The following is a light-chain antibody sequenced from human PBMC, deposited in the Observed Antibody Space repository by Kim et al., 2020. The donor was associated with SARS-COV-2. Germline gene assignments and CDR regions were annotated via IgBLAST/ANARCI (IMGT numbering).Light chain of an antibody. CDR2: DAS. J-gene: IGKJ1*01. Sequence: PGERATLSCRASQSVSSSHLAWYQQKPGQAPRLLIYDASNRATGIPARFSGSGSGTDFTLTISSLEPEDFAVYYCQQRSNWPPWTFGQGTKVDIK. V-gene: IGKV3-11*01. CDR3: QQRSNWPPWT. CDR1: QSVSSSH.